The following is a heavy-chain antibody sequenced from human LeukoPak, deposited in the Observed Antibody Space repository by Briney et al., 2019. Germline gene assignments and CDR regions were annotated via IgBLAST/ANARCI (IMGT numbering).Heavy chain of an antibody. CDR3: AKDSSRVVVITEDAFDI. CDR2: TSSSDDGK. CDR1: GFSLSSYA. D-gene: IGHD3-22*01. J-gene: IGHJ3*02. Sequence: PGGSLRLSCTVSGFSLSSYAMSWVRRAPGKGLEWVSATSSSDDGKYYADSVRGRFTISRDNSRNTMYLQMNSLRAEDAAVYYCAKDSSRVVVITEDAFDIWGRGTMVTVSS. V-gene: IGHV3-23*01.